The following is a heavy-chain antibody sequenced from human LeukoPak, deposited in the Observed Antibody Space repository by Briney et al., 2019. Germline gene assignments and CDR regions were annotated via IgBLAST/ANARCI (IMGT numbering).Heavy chain of an antibody. CDR2: IKQDGSEK. CDR3: ARDPGTTGTTRSNWFDP. CDR1: GFTFSSYW. J-gene: IGHJ5*02. V-gene: IGHV3-7*01. D-gene: IGHD1-1*01. Sequence: GGSLRLSCAASGFTFSSYWMSWVRQAPGKGLEWVANIKQDGSEKYYVDSVKGRFTISRDNAKNSLYLQMNSLRAEDTAVYYCARDPGTTGTTRSNWFDPWGQGTLVTVSS.